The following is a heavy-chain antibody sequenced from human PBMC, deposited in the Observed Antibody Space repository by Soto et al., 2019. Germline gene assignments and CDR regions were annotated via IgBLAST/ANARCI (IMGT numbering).Heavy chain of an antibody. V-gene: IGHV1-46*01. CDR2: INPSGGIT. CDR1: GYTFTSFY. D-gene: IGHD6-13*01. CDR3: ASGPAFSSSWYGIPPDPSHGMDV. Sequence: QMQLVQSGAEVKRPGASVRVSCKSSGYTFTSFYIHWVRQAPGQGLEWMGIINPSGGITNFAQRFQGRVNMTRDMSPNTHYMELSSLKSDDTAVYYCASGPAFSSSWYGIPPDPSHGMDVWGQGTTVTVS. J-gene: IGHJ6*02.